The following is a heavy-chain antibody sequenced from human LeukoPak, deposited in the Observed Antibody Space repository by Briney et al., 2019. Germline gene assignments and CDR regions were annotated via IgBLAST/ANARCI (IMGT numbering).Heavy chain of an antibody. Sequence: GGSLRLSCAAPGLIVSSDYLAWVRQAPGKGLEWISVIYGGGATYYADSAQGRFTIFRDSSRNALYLQMNSLRVGDTAVYYCARLLPASRHYFDYWGQGTLVCVSS. CDR1: GLIVSSDY. CDR2: IYGGGAT. V-gene: IGHV3-53*01. D-gene: IGHD6-6*01. J-gene: IGHJ4*02. CDR3: ARLLPASRHYFDY.